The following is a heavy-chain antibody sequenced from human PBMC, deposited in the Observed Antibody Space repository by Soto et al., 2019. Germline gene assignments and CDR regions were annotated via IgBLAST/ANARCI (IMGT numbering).Heavy chain of an antibody. D-gene: IGHD2-21*01. V-gene: IGHV4-4*02. CDR3: ARVWFLDY. J-gene: IGHJ4*02. Sequence: SETLSLTCAVSGGSITSNNWWSWVRQPPGKGLEWIGEIYHSGSINYNPSLNSRVTISVDKSKNHFSLNLISVTAADTAVYYCARVWFLDYWGQGTLVTVSS. CDR1: GGSITSNNW. CDR2: IYHSGSI.